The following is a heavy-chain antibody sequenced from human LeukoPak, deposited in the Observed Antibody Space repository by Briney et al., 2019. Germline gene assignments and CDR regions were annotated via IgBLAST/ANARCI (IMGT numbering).Heavy chain of an antibody. CDR2: IYYIGST. J-gene: IGHJ5*02. D-gene: IGHD4-11*01. Sequence: PSETLSLTCTVSGGSISSSSYYWGWIRQLPGKGLEWIGSIYYIGSTYYNPSLKSRATISVDTSKNQFSLKLSSVTAADTAMFYCARHDYSNSWFDPWGQRTLVTVSS. V-gene: IGHV4-39*01. CDR3: ARHDYSNSWFDP. CDR1: GGSISSSSYY.